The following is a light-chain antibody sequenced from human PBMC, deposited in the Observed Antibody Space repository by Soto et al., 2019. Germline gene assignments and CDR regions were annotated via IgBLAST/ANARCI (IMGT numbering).Light chain of an antibody. CDR1: QSVNSNF. V-gene: IGKV3-20*01. J-gene: IGKJ1*01. Sequence: EIVLTQSPGTLSLSPGDRATLSCRASQSVNSNFLAWYHQKPGQAPRLLIYGASNRATGIPDRFSGSGSGTDFTLTVSRLEPEDVAVYYCQQYGSSPRTFGQGTKVEIK. CDR3: QQYGSSPRT. CDR2: GAS.